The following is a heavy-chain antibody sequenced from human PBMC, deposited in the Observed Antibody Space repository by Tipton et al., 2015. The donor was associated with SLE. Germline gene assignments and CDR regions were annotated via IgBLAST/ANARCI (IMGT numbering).Heavy chain of an antibody. J-gene: IGHJ4*02. CDR1: GGSFSGYY. CDR2: INQAIGT. V-gene: IGHV4-34*01. CDR3: GRGRTDAWELVGY. D-gene: IGHD4-23*01. Sequence: LRLSCEVNGGSFSGYYWTWVRQPPGKGLEWIGEINQAIGTNYNPALKRRVTISMDTSKIQFSLKLNSVTATDTAVYYCGRGRTDAWELVGYWGQGTLVTVSS.